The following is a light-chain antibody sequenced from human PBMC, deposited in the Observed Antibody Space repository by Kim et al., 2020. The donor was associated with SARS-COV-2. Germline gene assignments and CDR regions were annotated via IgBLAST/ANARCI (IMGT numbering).Light chain of an antibody. CDR3: SSYAGSNNVI. CDR2: EVN. J-gene: IGLJ2*01. Sequence: LTQPPSASGSPGQSVAISCTGTSSDIGTYNFVSWYQQHPGKAPKLMIYEVNKRPSGVPDRFSGSKSGNTASLTVSGLQAEDEADYYCSSYAGSNNVIFGGGTQLTVL. CDR1: SSDIGTYNF. V-gene: IGLV2-8*01.